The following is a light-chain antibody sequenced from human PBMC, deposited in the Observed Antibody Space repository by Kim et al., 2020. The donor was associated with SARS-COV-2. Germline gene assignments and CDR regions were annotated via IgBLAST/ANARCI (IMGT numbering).Light chain of an antibody. CDR2: DAS. CDR3: QQRSNWPPT. J-gene: IGKJ4*01. CDR1: QSVSSY. Sequence: EIVLTQSPATLSLSPGERATLSCRASQSVSSYLAWYQQRPGQAPRLLIYDASNRATGIPARFSGSGSGIDFTLTISSLEPEGFAVYYCQQRSNWPPTFGGGTKVDIK. V-gene: IGKV3-11*01.